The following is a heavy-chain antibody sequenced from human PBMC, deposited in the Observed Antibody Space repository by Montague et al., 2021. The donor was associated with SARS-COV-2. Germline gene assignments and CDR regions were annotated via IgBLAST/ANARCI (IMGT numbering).Heavy chain of an antibody. CDR2: IYYSGST. CDR3: ASPTYYYDRSGSDAFDI. D-gene: IGHD3-22*01. V-gene: IGHV4-39*01. Sequence: SETLSLTCTASGGSISSSSYYWGWIRQPPGKGLEWIGSIYYSGSTYYNPSLKSRVTISVDASKNQFSLKLSSVTAADTAVYYCASPTYYYDRSGSDAFDIWGQGTMVTVSS. CDR1: GGSISSSSYY. J-gene: IGHJ3*02.